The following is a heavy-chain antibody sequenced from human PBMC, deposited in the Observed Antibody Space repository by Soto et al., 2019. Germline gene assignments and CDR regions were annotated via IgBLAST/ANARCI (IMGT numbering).Heavy chain of an antibody. CDR2: IYYSGST. CDR1: GGSISSYY. V-gene: IGHV4-59*01. CDR3: ATSGSYYNIAPFDY. J-gene: IGHJ4*02. D-gene: IGHD3-10*01. Sequence: SETLSLTCTVSGGSISSYYWSWIRQPPGKGLEWIGYIYYSGSTNYNPSLKSRVTISVDTSKNQFSLKLSSVIAADTAVYYCATSGSYYNIAPFDYWGQGTLVTVSS.